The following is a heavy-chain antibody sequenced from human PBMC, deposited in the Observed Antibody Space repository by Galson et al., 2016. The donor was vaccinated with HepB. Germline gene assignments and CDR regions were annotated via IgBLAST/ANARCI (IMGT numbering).Heavy chain of an antibody. Sequence: SETLSLTCTVSGGSISDYSWSWIRQPPGKGLEWIGYIYNSGSTNYNPSLKSRVTISIDTPKNQFSLKVSSVTAADTAVYYCARDRQPSRYHGLHVWGQGTTVTVSS. V-gene: IGHV4-59*01. J-gene: IGHJ6*02. D-gene: IGHD1-14*01. CDR3: ARDRQPSRYHGLHV. CDR2: IYNSGST. CDR1: GGSISDYS.